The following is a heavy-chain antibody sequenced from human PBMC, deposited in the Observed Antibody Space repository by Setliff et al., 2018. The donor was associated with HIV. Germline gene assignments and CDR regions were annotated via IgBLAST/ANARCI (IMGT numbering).Heavy chain of an antibody. CDR1: GGSISSSN. J-gene: IGHJ4*02. CDR2: ISGAGATT. Sequence: PSETLSLTCAVSGGSISSSNWWSWVRQPPGKGLEWVAGISGAGATTYYADSVKGRFTISRDNSKDTLYLQMNSLRAEDTAVYYCAKDGYSDYQNSYFDYWGQGTLVTVSS. V-gene: IGHV3-23*01. D-gene: IGHD4-17*01. CDR3: AKDGYSDYQNSYFDY.